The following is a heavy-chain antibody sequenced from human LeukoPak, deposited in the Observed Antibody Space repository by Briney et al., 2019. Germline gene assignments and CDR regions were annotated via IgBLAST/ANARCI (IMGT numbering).Heavy chain of an antibody. CDR2: ISWNGDNI. CDR1: GFTFDDYA. Sequence: GGCLRLSCAASGFTFDDYAMHWVRQAPGKGLEWVSGISWNGDNIGYGDSVKGRFTISRNNAKNSLSLEMNSLRAEDTALYYCAKGIGPLTMGFDHWGQGTLVTVSS. V-gene: IGHV3-9*01. CDR3: AKGIGPLTMGFDH. J-gene: IGHJ4*02. D-gene: IGHD2/OR15-2a*01.